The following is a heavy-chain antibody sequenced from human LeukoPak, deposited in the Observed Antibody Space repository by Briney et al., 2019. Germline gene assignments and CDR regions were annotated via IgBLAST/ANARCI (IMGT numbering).Heavy chain of an antibody. CDR1: GFTFSNYY. CDR2: LKSDGTDT. Sequence: GRSLRLSCAASGFTFSNYYMHWVRQAPGKGLVWVSRLKSDGTDTGYADSVKGRFTISRDNAKSTLYLQMNSLRAEDTAVYYCARENWYLDSWGLGTLVTVSS. D-gene: IGHD1-1*01. CDR3: ARENWYLDS. J-gene: IGHJ4*02. V-gene: IGHV3-74*01.